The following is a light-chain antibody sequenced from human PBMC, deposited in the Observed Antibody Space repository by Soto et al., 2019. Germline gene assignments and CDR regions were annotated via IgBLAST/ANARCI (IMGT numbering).Light chain of an antibody. J-gene: IGKJ1*01. CDR2: DAS. V-gene: IGKV3-20*01. CDR3: QQYGSSPRT. CDR1: RSLSSTS. Sequence: EIVLTQSPGTLSLSPGELAALSCRASRSLSSTSLAWYQQRPGQAPGLLIYDASSRATGIPDRFSGSGSGTDFTLTINRLEPDDFAVYYCQQYGSSPRTFGQGTKVEIK.